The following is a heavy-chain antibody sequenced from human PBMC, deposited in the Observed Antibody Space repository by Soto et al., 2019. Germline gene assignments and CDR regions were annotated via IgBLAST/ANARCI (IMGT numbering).Heavy chain of an antibody. J-gene: IGHJ4*02. Sequence: GGSLRLSCAVSGFTFSSYAMSWVRQAPGKGLEWVAAISGSVSSTYYADSVKGRFTISRDNSKNTNYLKMNSLRAEDTAVYYCANGGVGGYIAAAGTDFDYWGQGTLVTVSS. V-gene: IGHV3-23*01. D-gene: IGHD6-13*01. CDR2: ISGSVSST. CDR3: ANGGVGGYIAAAGTDFDY. CDR1: GFTFSSYA.